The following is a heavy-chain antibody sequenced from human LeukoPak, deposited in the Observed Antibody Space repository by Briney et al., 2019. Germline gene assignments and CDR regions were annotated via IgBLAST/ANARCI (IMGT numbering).Heavy chain of an antibody. Sequence: SETLSLTCAVYGGSFSGYYWSWIRQPPGKGLEWIGEINHSGSTNYNPSLKSRVTISVDTSKNQFSLKLSSVTAADTAVYYCARDRRGFNYYYYYGMDVWGQGTTVTVSS. J-gene: IGHJ6*02. CDR2: INHSGST. V-gene: IGHV4-34*01. CDR3: ARDRRGFNYYYYYGMDV. CDR1: GGSFSGYY. D-gene: IGHD4-11*01.